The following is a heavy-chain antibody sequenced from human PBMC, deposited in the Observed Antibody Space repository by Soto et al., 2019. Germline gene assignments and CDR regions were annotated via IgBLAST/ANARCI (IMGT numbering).Heavy chain of an antibody. D-gene: IGHD4-4*01. CDR3: ARDAGSGDYTNHLDF. J-gene: IGHJ4*02. V-gene: IGHV1-18*01. CDR1: GYSFTTYG. CDR2: ISAYNGNT. Sequence: QVQLVQSGPEVKKPGASVKVSCKASGYSFTTYGINWVRQAPGQGLEWMGWISAYNGNTAYAQRFQGRVTVTTDTPTSTAYMELRSLRSDDTAVYYCARDAGSGDYTNHLDFWGQGTLVSVSS.